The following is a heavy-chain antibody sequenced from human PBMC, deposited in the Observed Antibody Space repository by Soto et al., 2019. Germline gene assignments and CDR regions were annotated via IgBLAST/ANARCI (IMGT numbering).Heavy chain of an antibody. J-gene: IGHJ4*02. Sequence: EVQLLESGGGLVQPGRSLRLSCAASGFTFSSYAMSWVRQAPGKGLEWVSAISGSGGTTYYAASVKGRFTISRDNSKNTLFLQMNSLRAEDTAVYYCASYRDSSGLRRYNYWGQGALVTVSS. CDR3: ASYRDSSGLRRYNY. CDR1: GFTFSSYA. V-gene: IGHV3-23*01. CDR2: ISGSGGTT. D-gene: IGHD3-22*01.